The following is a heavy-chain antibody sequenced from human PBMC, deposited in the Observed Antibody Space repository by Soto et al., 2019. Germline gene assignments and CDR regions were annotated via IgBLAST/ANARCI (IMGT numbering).Heavy chain of an antibody. CDR3: TRGYTNFDY. CDR1: GGSINNYY. D-gene: IGHD5-18*01. CDR2: IYYSGST. V-gene: IGHV4-59*01. J-gene: IGHJ4*02. Sequence: SETLSLTCTLSGGSINNYYWSWIRQPPGKGLEWIGHIYYSGSTNYNPSLKSRVTVSVDTSKRQFSLKLTSVATADTAVYYCTRGYTNFDYWGQGTLVTVSS.